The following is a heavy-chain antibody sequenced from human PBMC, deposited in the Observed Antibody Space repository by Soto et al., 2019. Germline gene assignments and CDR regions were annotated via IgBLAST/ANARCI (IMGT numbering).Heavy chain of an antibody. D-gene: IGHD6-19*01. Sequence: EVQLLESGGDLVQPGGSLRLSCAASGLTFSSSALSWFRQAPGKGLEWVSATTSSGTGTYYADYVQGRFTISRDNSKNTLYRQMSSLGAEDTAVYYCAKHLSGSKCFDYWGQGTLVTVSS. J-gene: IGHJ4*02. CDR3: AKHLSGSKCFDY. V-gene: IGHV3-23*01. CDR2: TTSSGTGT. CDR1: GLTFSSSA.